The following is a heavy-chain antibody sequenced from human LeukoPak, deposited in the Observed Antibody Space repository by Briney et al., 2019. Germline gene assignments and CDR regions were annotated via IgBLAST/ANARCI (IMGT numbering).Heavy chain of an antibody. D-gene: IGHD2-15*01. V-gene: IGHV4-59*01. CDR1: SGSFNDNY. CDR3: ASLVYSSGWLDS. CDR2: VYHNGHS. J-gene: IGHJ5*01. Sequence: SETLSLTCNVSSGSFNDNYWNWIRHLPGMGLEWIGYVYHNGHSDYNPSLKSRVTISVDTSTKQFSLKMISVTAADTAVYYCASLVYSSGWLDSWGPGSLVIASS.